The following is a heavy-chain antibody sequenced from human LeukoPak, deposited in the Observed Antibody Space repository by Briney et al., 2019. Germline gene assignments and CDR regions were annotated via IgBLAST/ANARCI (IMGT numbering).Heavy chain of an antibody. CDR3: ARLSRLGYCSSTSCYGYDAFDI. V-gene: IGHV4-31*03. CDR1: GGSISSGGYY. CDR2: IYYSGST. D-gene: IGHD2-2*01. Sequence: PSETLSLTCTVSGGSISSGGYYWSWIRQHPGKGLEWIGYIYYSGSTYYNPSLKSRVTISVDTSKNQFSLKLSSVTAADTAVYYCARLSRLGYCSSTSCYGYDAFDIWGQGTMVTVSS. J-gene: IGHJ3*02.